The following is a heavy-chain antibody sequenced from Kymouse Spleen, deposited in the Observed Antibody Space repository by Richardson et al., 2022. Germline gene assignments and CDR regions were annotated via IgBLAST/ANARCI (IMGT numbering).Heavy chain of an antibody. CDR3: AREEPESSGYYYYGMDV. J-gene: IGHJ6*02. V-gene: IGHV4-34*01. CDR2: INHSGST. CDR1: GGSFSGYY. D-gene: IGHD6-19*01. Sequence: QVQLQQWGAGLLKPSETLSLTCAVYGGSFSGYYWSWIRQPPGKGLEWIGEINHSGSTNYNPSLKSRVTISVDTSKNQFSLKLSSVTAADTAVYYCAREEPESSGYYYYGMDVWGQGTTVTVSS.